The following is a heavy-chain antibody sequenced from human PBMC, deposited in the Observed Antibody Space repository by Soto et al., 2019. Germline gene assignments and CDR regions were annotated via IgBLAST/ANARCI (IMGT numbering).Heavy chain of an antibody. CDR2: ISGSGGST. CDR1: GFTFSSYA. CDR3: AKAKKTYYFDY. V-gene: IGHV3-23*01. Sequence: EVQLLESGGGLVQPGGSLRLSCAASGFTFSSYAMSWVRQAPGKGLEWVSAISGSGGSTYYADAVKGRFTLSRDNSKNPLYLQMNSMRAEDTAVYYCAKAKKTYYFDYWGQGTLVTVSS. J-gene: IGHJ4*02.